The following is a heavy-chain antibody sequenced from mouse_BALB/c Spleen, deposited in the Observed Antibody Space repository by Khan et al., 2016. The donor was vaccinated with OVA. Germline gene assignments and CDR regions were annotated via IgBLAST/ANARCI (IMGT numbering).Heavy chain of an antibody. CDR1: GYTFTNYG. V-gene: IGHV9-3-1*01. CDR3: ASGGYWYFDV. J-gene: IGHJ1*01. Sequence: VQLQESGPELKKPGETVKISCKASGYTFTNYGMNWVKQAPGKGLKWMGWINTHTGEPTYADDFKGRFAFSLETSASTAYLQINNLKNEDTATYFCASGGYWYFDVWGAGTTVTVSS. D-gene: IGHD1-1*02. CDR2: INTHTGEP.